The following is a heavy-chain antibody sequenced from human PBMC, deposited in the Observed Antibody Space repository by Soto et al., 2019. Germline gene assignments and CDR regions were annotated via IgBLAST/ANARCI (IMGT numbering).Heavy chain of an antibody. CDR3: AKALIDFWSAIERGATSD. CDR1: GFTFSSYG. V-gene: IGHV3-30*18. Sequence: GGSLRLSCAASGFTFSSYGMHWVRQAPGKGLEWVAVISYDGSNKYYADSVKGRFTISRDNSKNTLYLQMNSLRAEDTAVYYCAKALIDFWSAIERGATSDWGQGTLVTVSS. D-gene: IGHD3-3*01. J-gene: IGHJ4*02. CDR2: ISYDGSNK.